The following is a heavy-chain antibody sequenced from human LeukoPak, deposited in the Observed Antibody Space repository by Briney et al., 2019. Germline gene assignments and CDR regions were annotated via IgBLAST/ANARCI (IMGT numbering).Heavy chain of an antibody. D-gene: IGHD3-3*01. CDR3: ARIGEVRFLEWLNFDY. J-gene: IGHJ4*02. CDR1: GFSLSNARMG. CDR2: IFSNDEK. Sequence: SGPTLVNPTETLTLTCTVSGFSLSNARMGVSWIRQPPGKALEWLAHIFSNDEKSYSTSLKSRLTISKDTSKSQVVLTMTNMDPVDTATYYSARIGEVRFLEWLNFDYWGQGTLVTVSS. V-gene: IGHV2-26*01.